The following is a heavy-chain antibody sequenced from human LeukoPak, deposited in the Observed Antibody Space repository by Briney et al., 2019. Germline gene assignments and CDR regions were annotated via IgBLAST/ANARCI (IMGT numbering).Heavy chain of an antibody. CDR1: GFTFSSYE. CDR3: ASDPVDSYGYGDY. CDR2: ISRSGNTI. Sequence: SLRLSCAASGFTFSSYEMNWVRQAPGKGLEWVSYISRSGNTIYYADSVKGRFTISRDNAKNSLYLQMNSLRAEDTAVYYCASDPVDSYGYGDYWGQGTLVTVSS. V-gene: IGHV3-48*03. J-gene: IGHJ4*02. D-gene: IGHD5-18*01.